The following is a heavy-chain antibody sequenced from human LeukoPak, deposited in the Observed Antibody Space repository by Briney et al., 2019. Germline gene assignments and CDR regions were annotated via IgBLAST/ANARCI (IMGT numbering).Heavy chain of an antibody. Sequence: GGSLRLSCAASGFTFSGYGMSWVRQAPGKGLEYVSAIGSGGADRYYADSVKGRFTISRDNSKNTLYLQMNSLRAEDTALYYCAKEVASRLPCDYWGQGTLVTVSS. CDR3: AKEVASRLPCDY. CDR2: IGSGGADR. V-gene: IGHV3-23*01. J-gene: IGHJ4*02. D-gene: IGHD4-11*01. CDR1: GFTFSGYG.